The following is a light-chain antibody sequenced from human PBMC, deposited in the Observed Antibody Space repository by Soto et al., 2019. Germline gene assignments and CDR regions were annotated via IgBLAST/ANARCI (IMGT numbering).Light chain of an antibody. J-gene: IGKJ3*01. V-gene: IGKV3-20*01. Sequence: EIVLTQSPGTLSLSPGERATLSCRASQSVSSSYLAWYQQKPGQAPRLLIYGASSRATGITDRFSGSGSGTDFTLTISRLEPEDFAVYYWQQYGSSPFTFVPGTKVDIK. CDR2: GAS. CDR1: QSVSSSY. CDR3: QQYGSSPFT.